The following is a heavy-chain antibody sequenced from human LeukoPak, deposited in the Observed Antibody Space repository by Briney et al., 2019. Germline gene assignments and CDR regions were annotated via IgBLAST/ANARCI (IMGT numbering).Heavy chain of an antibody. CDR1: GGSISSYY. CDR2: IYYSGST. J-gene: IGHJ5*02. V-gene: IGHV4-59*12. Sequence: SETLSLTCTVSGGSISSYYWSWIRQPPGKGLEWIGYIYYSGSTNYNPSLKSRVTISVDTSKNQFSLKLSSVTAADTAVYYCARLVSTFDPWGQGTLVTVSS. CDR3: ARLVSTFDP.